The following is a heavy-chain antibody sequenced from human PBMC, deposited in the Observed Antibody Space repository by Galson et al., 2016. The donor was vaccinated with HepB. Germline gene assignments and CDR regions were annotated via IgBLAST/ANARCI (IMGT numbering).Heavy chain of an antibody. CDR2: IWFDGTDK. Sequence: SLRLSCAASGFTFSNYDMHWLRQAPGKGLEWITLIWFDGTDKYYADSVKGRFTVSRENFKNTLYLQLNSLRADDTAIYYCATGWKRPWVYDSWQGINDVFDFWGQGTMVTVSS. CDR3: ATGWKRPWVYDSWQGINDVFDF. V-gene: IGHV3-33*01. D-gene: IGHD2-15*01. CDR1: GFTFSNYD. J-gene: IGHJ3*01.